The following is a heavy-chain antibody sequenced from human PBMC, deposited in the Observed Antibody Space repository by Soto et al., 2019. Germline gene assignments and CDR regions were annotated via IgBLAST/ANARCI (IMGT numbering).Heavy chain of an antibody. Sequence: GGSLRLSCAASGFTLSSSGMHWVRQAPGKGLEWVAVLWYDGRNKYYADSVKGRVTISRDNSKNTLYLQMNSLRAEDTAVYYCARGSGATYWSLDQWGQGTLVTAPQ. D-gene: IGHD1-26*01. CDR2: LWYDGRNK. CDR1: GFTLSSSG. J-gene: IGHJ4*02. CDR3: ARGSGATYWSLDQ. V-gene: IGHV3-33*01.